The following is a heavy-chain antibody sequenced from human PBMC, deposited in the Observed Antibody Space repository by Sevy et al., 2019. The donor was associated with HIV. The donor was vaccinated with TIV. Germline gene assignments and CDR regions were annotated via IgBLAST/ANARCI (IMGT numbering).Heavy chain of an antibody. V-gene: IGHV4-31*03. D-gene: IGHD2-15*01. CDR1: GGSISSGGYY. CDR3: ARHDLTKNCSGGSCYSWFDP. Sequence: SETLSLTCTVSGGSISSGGYYWSWIRQHPGKGLEWIGYIYYIGSTYYNPSLKSRVTISVDTSKNQFSLKLSSVTAADTAVYYCARHDLTKNCSGGSCYSWFDPWGQGTLVTVSS. CDR2: IYYIGST. J-gene: IGHJ5*02.